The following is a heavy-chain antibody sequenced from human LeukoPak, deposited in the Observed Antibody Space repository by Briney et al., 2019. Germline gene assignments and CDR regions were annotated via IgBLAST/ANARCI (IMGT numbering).Heavy chain of an antibody. CDR2: IYHSGST. Sequence: PSGTLSLTCAVSGGSISSSNWWSWLRQPPGKGLEWIGEIYHSGSTNYNPSLKSRVTISVDTSKNQFSLKLSSVTAADTAVYYCATMVRPSRTLDYWGQGTLVTVSS. CDR3: ATMVRPSRTLDY. D-gene: IGHD4/OR15-4a*01. CDR1: GGSISSSNW. J-gene: IGHJ4*02. V-gene: IGHV4-4*02.